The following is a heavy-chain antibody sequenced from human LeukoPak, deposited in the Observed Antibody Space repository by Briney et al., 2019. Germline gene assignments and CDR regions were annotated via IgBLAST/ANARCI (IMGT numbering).Heavy chain of an antibody. CDR3: ARESRSYCSGGSCYSAPGDYYYGMDV. CDR1: GFTFSSYE. D-gene: IGHD2-15*01. Sequence: RPGGSLRLCCAASGFTFSSYEMNWVRQAPGKGLEWVSYISSSGSTIYYADSVKGRFTISRDNAKNSLYLQMNSLRAEDTAVYYCARESRSYCSGGSCYSAPGDYYYGMDVWGKGTTVTVSS. J-gene: IGHJ6*04. CDR2: ISSSGSTI. V-gene: IGHV3-48*03.